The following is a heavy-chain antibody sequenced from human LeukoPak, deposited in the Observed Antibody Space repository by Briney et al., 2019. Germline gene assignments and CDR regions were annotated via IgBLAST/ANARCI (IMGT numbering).Heavy chain of an antibody. Sequence: ASVKVSCKASGYTFTSYDINWVRQATGQGLEWMGWMNPNSGNTGYAQKFQGRVTMTRNTSISTAYMELSSLRSEDTAVYYCARLYSSSWYGYAFGIWGQGTMVTVSS. J-gene: IGHJ3*02. CDR2: MNPNSGNT. CDR1: GYTFTSYD. CDR3: ARLYSSSWYGYAFGI. D-gene: IGHD6-13*01. V-gene: IGHV1-8*01.